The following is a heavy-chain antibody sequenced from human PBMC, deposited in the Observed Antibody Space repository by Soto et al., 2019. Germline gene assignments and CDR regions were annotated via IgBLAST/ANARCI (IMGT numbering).Heavy chain of an antibody. CDR3: ARDNDRPQLGGNYYYILDV. Sequence: QVQLEQSGAEVKKPGSSVKVSCKASGGTFRNSAISWVRQAPGQGLEWMGGIMPIFRTPDYAQKFQGRVTITADESTNTAYRELSGLRSDDTAVYYCARDNDRPQLGGNYYYILDVWGHGTTVTVSS. D-gene: IGHD1-1*01. J-gene: IGHJ6*02. V-gene: IGHV1-69*12. CDR2: IMPIFRTP. CDR1: GGTFRNSA.